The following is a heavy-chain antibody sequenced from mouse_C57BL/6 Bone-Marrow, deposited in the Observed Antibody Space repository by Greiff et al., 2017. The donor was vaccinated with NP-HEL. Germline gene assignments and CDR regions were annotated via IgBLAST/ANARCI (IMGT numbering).Heavy chain of an antibody. D-gene: IGHD4-1*01. Sequence: EVKVEESGGGLVQPGGSMKLSCVASGFTFSNYWMNWVRQSPEKGLEWVAQIRLKSDNYATHYAESVKGRFTISRDDSKSSVYLQMNNLRAEDTGIYYCTANRAWFAYWGQGTLVTVSA. CDR3: TANRAWFAY. V-gene: IGHV6-3*01. J-gene: IGHJ3*01. CDR2: IRLKSDNYAT. CDR1: GFTFSNYW.